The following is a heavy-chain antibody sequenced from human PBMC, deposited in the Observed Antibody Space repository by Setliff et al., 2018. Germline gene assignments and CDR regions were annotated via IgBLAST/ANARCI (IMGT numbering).Heavy chain of an antibody. CDR1: GGSISSGGYY. CDR3: ARETSAARLWGPFDY. CDR2: IYYSGST. Sequence: SGTLSLTCTVSGGSISSGGYYWSWIRQHPGKGLEWIGYIYYSGSTYYNPSLKSRVTISVDTSKNQFSLKLSSVTAADTAVYYCARETSAARLWGPFDYWGQGTLVTVSS. V-gene: IGHV4-31*03. J-gene: IGHJ4*02. D-gene: IGHD6-6*01.